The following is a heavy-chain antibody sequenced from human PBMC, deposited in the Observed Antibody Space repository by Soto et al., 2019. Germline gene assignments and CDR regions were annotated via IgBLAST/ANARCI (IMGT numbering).Heavy chain of an antibody. CDR2: INPNSGGT. CDR1: GYTFTGYD. CDR3: ARGYCSGGSCFDAFDI. D-gene: IGHD2-15*01. V-gene: IGHV1-2*02. J-gene: IGHJ3*02. Sequence: ASVKVSCKASGYTFTGYDMHWVRQAPGQGLEWMGWINPNSGGTNYAQKFQGRVTMTRNTSISTAYMELSSLRSEDTAVYYCARGYCSGGSCFDAFDIWGQGTMVTVSS.